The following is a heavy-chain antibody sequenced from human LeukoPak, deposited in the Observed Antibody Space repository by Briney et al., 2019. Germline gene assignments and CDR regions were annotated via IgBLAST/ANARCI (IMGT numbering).Heavy chain of an antibody. Sequence: VASVKVSFKASGGTFSSYAISWVRQAPGQGLECMGGIIPIFGTANYAQKFQGRVTITTDESTSTAYMELSSLRSEDTAVYYCARSWVTGTLYYYYYYMDVWGKGTTVTVSS. V-gene: IGHV1-69*05. CDR3: ARSWVTGTLYYYYYYMDV. D-gene: IGHD1-20*01. J-gene: IGHJ6*03. CDR1: GGTFSSYA. CDR2: IIPIFGTA.